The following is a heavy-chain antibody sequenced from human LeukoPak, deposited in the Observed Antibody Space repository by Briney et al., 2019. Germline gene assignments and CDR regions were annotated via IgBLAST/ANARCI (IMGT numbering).Heavy chain of an antibody. CDR1: GGTFSSYA. V-gene: IGHV1-69*04. CDR3: ARVSEDIVVVPAVTDYYFDY. D-gene: IGHD2-2*01. Sequence: SVKVSCKASGGTFSSYAISWVRQAPGQGLEWMGRIIPILGIANYAQKLQGRVTMTTDTSTSTAYMELRSLRSDDTAVYYCARVSEDIVVVPAVTDYYFDYWGQGTLVTVSS. CDR2: IIPILGIA. J-gene: IGHJ4*02.